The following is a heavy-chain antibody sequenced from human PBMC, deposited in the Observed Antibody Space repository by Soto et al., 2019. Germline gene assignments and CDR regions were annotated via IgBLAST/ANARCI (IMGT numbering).Heavy chain of an antibody. J-gene: IGHJ4*02. V-gene: IGHV3-30*18. Sequence: QVQLVESGGGVVQPGRSLRLSCAASEFTFSKFASHWVRQAPGKGLEWVAVISNDGRKTYYIDSVKGRFTISRVNSNNTLFLQMNSLRLEDTAVYYCAKDISTYSGGYTYYFDYWGQGTLVTVSS. CDR2: ISNDGRKT. D-gene: IGHD1-26*01. CDR3: AKDISTYSGGYTYYFDY. CDR1: EFTFSKFA.